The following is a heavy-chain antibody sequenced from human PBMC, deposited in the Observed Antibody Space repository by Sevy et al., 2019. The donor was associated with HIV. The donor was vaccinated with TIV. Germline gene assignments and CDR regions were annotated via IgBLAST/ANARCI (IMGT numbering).Heavy chain of an antibody. J-gene: IGHJ4*02. CDR3: AGDDFVVYSSSWTTRGY. CDR1: GFTFSSYW. D-gene: IGHD6-13*01. V-gene: IGHV3-7*03. Sequence: GGSLRLSCAASGFTFSSYWMSWVRQAPGKGLEWVSNIKQDGSEKYYVESVKGRFTISRDNAKNALYLQMNSLRAEETAVYYCAGDDFVVYSSSWTTRGYWGQGTLVTVSS. CDR2: IKQDGSEK.